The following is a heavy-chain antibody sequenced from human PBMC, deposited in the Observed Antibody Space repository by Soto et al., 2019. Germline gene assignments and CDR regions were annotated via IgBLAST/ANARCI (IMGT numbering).Heavy chain of an antibody. Sequence: PGESLKISCKASGYRFTSYWIGWVRQMPGKGLEWMGIIFPGDSDTRYSPSFQGQVTVSADKSINTAYLQWSSLKASDTAMYYCAPHYTGYEAYWGQGTLVTVSS. V-gene: IGHV5-51*01. CDR3: APHYTGYEAY. J-gene: IGHJ4*02. CDR1: GYRFTSYW. CDR2: IFPGDSDT. D-gene: IGHD5-12*01.